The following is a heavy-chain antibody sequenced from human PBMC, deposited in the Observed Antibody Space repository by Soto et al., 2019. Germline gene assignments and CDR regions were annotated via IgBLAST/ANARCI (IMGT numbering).Heavy chain of an antibody. V-gene: IGHV3-21*01. CDR3: ARGFLEWSLGWFDP. CDR2: ISSSSSYI. J-gene: IGHJ5*02. D-gene: IGHD3-3*01. CDR1: GFTFSSYS. Sequence: PGGSLRLSCAASGFTFSSYSMNWVRQAPGKGLEWVSSISSSSSYIYYADSVRGRFTISRDNAKNSLYLQMNSLRAEDTAVYYCARGFLEWSLGWFDPWGQGTLVTVSS.